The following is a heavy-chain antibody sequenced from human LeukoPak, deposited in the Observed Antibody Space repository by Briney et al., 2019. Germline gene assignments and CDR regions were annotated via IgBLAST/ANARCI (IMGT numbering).Heavy chain of an antibody. CDR3: ARERTSCTNGVCRTPRWFDP. V-gene: IGHV4-4*07. Sequence: LETLSLTCTVSGGSISTYYWTWIRQPAGKVLEWIGHIYISGTTNYSPSLKSRVTMSVDTSKNQFSLKLSSVTAADTAVYYCARERTSCTNGVCRTPRWFDPWGQGILVTVSS. D-gene: IGHD2-8*01. CDR1: GGSISTYY. J-gene: IGHJ5*02. CDR2: IYISGTT.